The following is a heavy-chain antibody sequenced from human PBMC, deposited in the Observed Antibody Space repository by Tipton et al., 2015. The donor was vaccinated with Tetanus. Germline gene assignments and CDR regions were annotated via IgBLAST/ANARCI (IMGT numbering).Heavy chain of an antibody. CDR2: IYPYSGST. Sequence: LRLSCAASGFTFSSFTMNWVRQPPGKGLEWIGSIYPYSGSTDYNPSLRSRVSISTDTSKNQFSLKLTSVTAADTAVYYCVKTADNWFDPWGRGTLVTVSS. J-gene: IGHJ5*02. D-gene: IGHD6-25*01. CDR1: GFTFSSFT. V-gene: IGHV4-59*04. CDR3: VKTADNWFDP.